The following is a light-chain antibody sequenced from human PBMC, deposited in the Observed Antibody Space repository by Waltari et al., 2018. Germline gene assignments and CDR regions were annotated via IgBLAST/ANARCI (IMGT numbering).Light chain of an antibody. CDR1: SRTIGGYHH. V-gene: IGLV2-14*03. CDR2: GVY. J-gene: IGLJ2*01. CDR3: CSYTSISTVV. Sequence: QSALTQPASVSASPGQSITIPCTRSSRTIGGYHHASWYQQHPATAPKVLIYGVYNRPSGVSDRFSGAKLDNTASLTISGLRAEDEAAYFCCSYTSISTVVFGGGTKVTVL.